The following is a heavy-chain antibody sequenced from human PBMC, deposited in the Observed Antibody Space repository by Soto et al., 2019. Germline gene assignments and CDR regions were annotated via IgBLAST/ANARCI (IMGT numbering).Heavy chain of an antibody. CDR1: GGTFSSYA. CDR2: IIPIFGTA. Sequence: RASVKVSCKASGGTFSSYAISCVRQAPGQGLEWMGGIIPIFGTANYAQKFQGRVTITADESTSTAYMELSSLRSEDTAVYYCARGVRGYCSSTSCYTHLGYWGQGTLVTVSS. CDR3: ARGVRGYCSSTSCYTHLGY. V-gene: IGHV1-69*13. J-gene: IGHJ4*02. D-gene: IGHD2-2*02.